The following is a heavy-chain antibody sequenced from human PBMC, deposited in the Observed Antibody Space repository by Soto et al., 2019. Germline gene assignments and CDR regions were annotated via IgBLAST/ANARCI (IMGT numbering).Heavy chain of an antibody. J-gene: IGHJ3*02. CDR3: AHRLQLWSPHDAFDI. D-gene: IGHD3-10*01. Sequence: QITLKESGPTLVKPTQTLTLTCTFSGFSLSTSGVAVGWIRQPPGKALEWLALIYWDDDKRYSPSLKSRLTITNDTSKNQVVLTMTNMDPVDKATYYCAHRLQLWSPHDAFDIWGQGTMVTVSS. CDR1: GFSLSTSGVA. V-gene: IGHV2-5*02. CDR2: IYWDDDK.